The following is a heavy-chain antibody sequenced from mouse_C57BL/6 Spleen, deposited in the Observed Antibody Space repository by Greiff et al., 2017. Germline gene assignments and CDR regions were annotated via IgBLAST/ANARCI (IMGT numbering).Heavy chain of an antibody. CDR3: ARGYYGRMDY. J-gene: IGHJ4*01. Sequence: DVKLVESGGGLVKPGGSLKLSCAASGFTFSDYGMHWVRQAPEKGLEWVAYISSGSSTIYYADTVKGRFTISRDNAKNTLFLQMTSLRSEDTAMYYCARGYYGRMDYWGQGTSVTVSS. D-gene: IGHD1-1*01. V-gene: IGHV5-17*01. CDR2: ISSGSSTI. CDR1: GFTFSDYG.